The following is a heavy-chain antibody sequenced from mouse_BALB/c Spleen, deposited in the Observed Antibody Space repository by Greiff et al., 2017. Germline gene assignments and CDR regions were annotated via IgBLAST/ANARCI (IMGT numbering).Heavy chain of an antibody. J-gene: IGHJ2*01. CDR3: ARGVTTVVAKGYCFDY. D-gene: IGHD1-1*01. Sequence: VQLQQSGAELVRPGALVKLSCKASGFNIKDYYMHWVKQRPEQGLEWIGWIDPENGNTIYDPKFQGKASITADTSSNTAYLQLSSLTSEDTAVYYCARGVTTVVAKGYCFDYWGQGTTLTVSS. CDR2: IDPENGNT. CDR1: GFNIKDYY. V-gene: IGHV14-1*02.